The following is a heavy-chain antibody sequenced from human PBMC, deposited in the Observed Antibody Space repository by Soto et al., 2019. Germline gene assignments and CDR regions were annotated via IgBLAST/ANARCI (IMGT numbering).Heavy chain of an antibody. CDR1: AFSLSTGGVG. CDR3: IQSRCGGDCLQSYASHYYYGMDV. J-gene: IGHJ6*02. Sequence: SGPTLVNPTQTLTLTCTFSAFSLSTGGVGVGWISQPPGKALEWLAFIYWDDDKRYSTSLRSRLTISKDTSKNQVVLTMTNMDPVDTATYYCIQSRCGGDCLQSYASHYYYGMDVWGQGTTVTVSS. CDR2: IYWDDDK. V-gene: IGHV2-5*02. D-gene: IGHD2-21*02.